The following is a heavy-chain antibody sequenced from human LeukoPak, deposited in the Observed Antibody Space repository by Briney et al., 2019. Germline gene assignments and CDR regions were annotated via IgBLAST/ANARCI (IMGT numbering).Heavy chain of an antibody. CDR1: GFTFSRHG. CDR2: ISGSGGST. V-gene: IGHV3-23*01. D-gene: IGHD2-21*02. J-gene: IGHJ3*02. CDR3: AKGSCGGDCYRLDAFDI. Sequence: PGGSLRLSCAASGFTFSRHGMQWVRQAPGKGLEWVSAISGSGGSTYYADSVKGRFTISRDNSKNTLYLQMNSLRAEDTAVYYCAKGSCGGDCYRLDAFDIWGQGTMVTVSS.